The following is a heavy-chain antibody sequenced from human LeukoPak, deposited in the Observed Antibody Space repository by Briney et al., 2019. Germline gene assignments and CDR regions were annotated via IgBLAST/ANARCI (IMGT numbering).Heavy chain of an antibody. D-gene: IGHD3-10*01. CDR3: GREKEGEGGRYYGSGSYLFDY. CDR2: IYHSGST. V-gene: IGHV4-38-2*02. Sequence: SETLSLTCAVSGYSISSGYYWGWIRQPPGKGLEWIGSIYHSGSTYYNPSLKSRVTISVDTSKNQFSLKLSSVTAADTAVYYCGREKEGEGGRYYGSGSYLFDYWGQGTLVTVSS. J-gene: IGHJ4*02. CDR1: GYSISSGYY.